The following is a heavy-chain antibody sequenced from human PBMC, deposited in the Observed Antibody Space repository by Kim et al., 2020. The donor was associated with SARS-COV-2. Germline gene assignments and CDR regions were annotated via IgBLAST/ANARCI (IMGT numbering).Heavy chain of an antibody. CDR2: ISSDGSNT. CDR1: GFIFSDDW. Sequence: GGSLRLSCAASGFIFSDDWMHWVRQAPGKGLVWVSRISSDGSNTKYADSVKGRFTISRDNAKNTLYLQMNSLRAEDTAVYYCARMYGMDAWGQGTTVTVSS. CDR3: ARMYGMDA. J-gene: IGHJ6*02. V-gene: IGHV3-74*03.